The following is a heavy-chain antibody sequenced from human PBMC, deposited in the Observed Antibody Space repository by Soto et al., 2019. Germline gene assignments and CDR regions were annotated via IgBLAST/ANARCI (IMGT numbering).Heavy chain of an antibody. CDR3: AKTHSGWYIPFDS. D-gene: IGHD6-19*01. CDR1: GFIFSSYA. V-gene: IGHV3-23*01. Sequence: EVQLLESGGGLEQPGGSLRLSCAASGFIFSSYALSWVRQAPGKGLEWVSAISGSGTTTYYADSVKGRFTFSRDNSKNMLYLQMNSLRAEDTAVYYCAKTHSGWYIPFDSWGQGTLVTVSS. CDR2: ISGSGTTT. J-gene: IGHJ4*02.